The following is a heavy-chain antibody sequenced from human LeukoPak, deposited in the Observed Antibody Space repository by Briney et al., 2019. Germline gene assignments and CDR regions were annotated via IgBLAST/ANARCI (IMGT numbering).Heavy chain of an antibody. CDR3: ARHSLWFGEPFDY. J-gene: IGHJ4*02. CDR2: IYYSGST. Sequence: SETLSLTCTVSGGSISSYYWSWIRQPPGKGLEWIGYIYYSGSTNYNPSLKSRVTISVDTSKNQFSLKLSSVTAADTAVYYCARHSLWFGEPFDYWGQGTLVTVSS. CDR1: GGSISSYY. D-gene: IGHD3-10*01. V-gene: IGHV4-59*08.